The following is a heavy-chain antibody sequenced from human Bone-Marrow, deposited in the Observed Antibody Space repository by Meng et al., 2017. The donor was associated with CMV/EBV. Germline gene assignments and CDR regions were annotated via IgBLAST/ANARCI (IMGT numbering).Heavy chain of an antibody. Sequence: GESLKISCAASGFTFSSYWMSWVRQAPGKGLEWVANIKQDGSEKYYVDSVKGRFTISRDNAKNSLYLQMNSLRAEDTAVYYCARIVARGLRYNWFDPWGQGTLVTVSS. J-gene: IGHJ5*02. CDR1: GFTFSSYW. CDR3: ARIVARGLRYNWFDP. D-gene: IGHD5-12*01. CDR2: IKQDGSEK. V-gene: IGHV3-7*01.